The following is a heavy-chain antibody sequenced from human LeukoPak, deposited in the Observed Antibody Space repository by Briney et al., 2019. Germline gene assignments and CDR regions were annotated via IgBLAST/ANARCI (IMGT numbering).Heavy chain of an antibody. D-gene: IGHD3-22*01. Sequence: GGSLRLSCAASGFKFSSYSMKWVRQAPGKGLEWVSFISSSSSYIYYADSLKGRFTISRDNAKNSLYLQMNSLRAEDTAVYYCAKCPASGYYFYYFDYWGQGTLVTVSS. CDR3: AKCPASGYYFYYFDY. CDR1: GFKFSSYS. CDR2: ISSSSSYI. J-gene: IGHJ4*02. V-gene: IGHV3-21*01.